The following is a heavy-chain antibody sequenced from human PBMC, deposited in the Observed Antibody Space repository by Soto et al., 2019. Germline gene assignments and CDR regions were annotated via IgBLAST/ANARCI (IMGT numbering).Heavy chain of an antibody. CDR1: GGSISSYY. Sequence: SETLSLTCTVSGGSISSYYWSWIRQPPGKGLEWIGYIYYSGSTNYNPSLKSRVTISVETSKNQFSLKLSSVTAADTAVYYCARNYDILTGYNYNWFDPWGQGTLVTVSS. D-gene: IGHD3-9*01. CDR3: ARNYDILTGYNYNWFDP. V-gene: IGHV4-59*01. CDR2: IYYSGST. J-gene: IGHJ5*02.